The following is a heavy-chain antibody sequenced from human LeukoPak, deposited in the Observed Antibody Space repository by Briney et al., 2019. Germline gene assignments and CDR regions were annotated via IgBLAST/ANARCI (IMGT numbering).Heavy chain of an antibody. CDR2: LQSGGET. D-gene: IGHD5/OR15-5a*01. CDR1: GFHVRSNY. J-gene: IGHJ4*02. Sequence: GSLRLSCAVSGFHVRSNYMTWVRQAPGKGLGGVSVLQSGGETYYLDSVRGRFTISRDNYENMLFLQMNDLRADDSAIYYCARGKVYYYYDYWGQGTLVTVSS. CDR3: ARGKVYYYYDY. V-gene: IGHV3-53*01.